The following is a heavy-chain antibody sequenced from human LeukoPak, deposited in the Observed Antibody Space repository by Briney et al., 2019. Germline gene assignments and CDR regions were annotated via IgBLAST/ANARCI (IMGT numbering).Heavy chain of an antibody. CDR2: INHSGST. Sequence: SETLSLTCAVYGGSFSGYYWSWIRQPPGKGLEWIGEINHSGSTNYNPSLKSRVTISVDTSKNQFSLKLSSVTAADTAVYYCARLPVYGSGSANFDYWGQGTLVTVSS. V-gene: IGHV4-34*01. CDR1: GGSFSGYY. D-gene: IGHD3-10*01. CDR3: ARLPVYGSGSANFDY. J-gene: IGHJ4*02.